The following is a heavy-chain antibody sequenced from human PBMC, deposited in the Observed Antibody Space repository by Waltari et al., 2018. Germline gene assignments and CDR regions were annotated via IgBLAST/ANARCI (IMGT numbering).Heavy chain of an antibody. CDR1: GYSISSGYS. CDR3: ARILLEPDYYYMDV. V-gene: IGHV4-38-2*01. Sequence: QVQLQESGPGLVKPSETLSLTCAVSGYSISSGYSWAWIRPPPGKGREWIGSIYHSGSTYYNPSLKSRVTISVDTSKNQFSLKLSSVTAADTAVYYCARILLEPDYYYMDVWGKGTTVTVSS. J-gene: IGHJ6*03. CDR2: IYHSGST. D-gene: IGHD1-1*01.